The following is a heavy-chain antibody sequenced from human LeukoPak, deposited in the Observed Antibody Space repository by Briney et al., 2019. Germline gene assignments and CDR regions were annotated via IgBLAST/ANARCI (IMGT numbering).Heavy chain of an antibody. CDR3: ASSDPFSSSYAFDI. CDR2: IYYSGST. D-gene: IGHD6-13*01. V-gene: IGHV4-59*01. J-gene: IGHJ3*02. CDR1: DGSISSYY. Sequence: SETLSLTCTVSDGSISSYYWSWIRQPPGKGLEWIGYIYYSGSTHYNPSLKSRVTISVDTSKNQFSLKLSSVTAADTAVYYCASSDPFSSSYAFDIWGEGTMVTVSS.